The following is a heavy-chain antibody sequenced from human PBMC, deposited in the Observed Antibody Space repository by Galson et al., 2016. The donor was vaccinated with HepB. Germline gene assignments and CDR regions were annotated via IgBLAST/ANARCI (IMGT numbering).Heavy chain of an antibody. D-gene: IGHD3-22*01. CDR3: AAGIMGSSYYYSPYYYHAMDV. CDR1: GFTFSRSA. Sequence: SVKVSCKASGFTFSRSAMHWVRQARGQRLEWIGRIVVASGNTNYAQKFQERLTITRDMSTSTAYMELSSLTSEDTAVYYCAAGIMGSSYYYSPYYYHAMDVWGQGTTVTVSS. V-gene: IGHV1-58*02. CDR2: IVVASGNT. J-gene: IGHJ6*02.